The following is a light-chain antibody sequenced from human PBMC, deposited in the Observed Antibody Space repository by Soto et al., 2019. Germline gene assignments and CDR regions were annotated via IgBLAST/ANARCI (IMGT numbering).Light chain of an antibody. V-gene: IGKV3-20*01. J-gene: IGKJ5*01. CDR2: GAS. CDR1: QSVTSNY. Sequence: EIVLTQSPGTLSLSPGERATLSCRASQSVTSNYLAWYQQKPGQAPRLLIYGASTRATGIPARFSGSGSGTDFTLTISRLEPEDFAVYYCQQYGRSLTFGQGTRLEIK. CDR3: QQYGRSLT.